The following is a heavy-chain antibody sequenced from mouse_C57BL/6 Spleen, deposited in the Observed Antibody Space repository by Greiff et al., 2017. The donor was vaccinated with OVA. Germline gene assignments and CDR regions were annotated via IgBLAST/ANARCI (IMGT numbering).Heavy chain of an antibody. D-gene: IGHD1-1*01. J-gene: IGHJ1*03. V-gene: IGHV10-3*01. CDR1: GFTFNTYA. Sequence: EVQRVESGGGLVQPKGSLKLSCAASGFTFNTYAMHWVRQAPGKGLEWVARIRSKSSNYATYYADSVKDRFTISRDDSQSMLYLQMNNLKTEDTAMYYCVRGISGGSSYRYFDVWGTGTTVTVSS. CDR2: IRSKSSNYAT. CDR3: VRGISGGSSYRYFDV.